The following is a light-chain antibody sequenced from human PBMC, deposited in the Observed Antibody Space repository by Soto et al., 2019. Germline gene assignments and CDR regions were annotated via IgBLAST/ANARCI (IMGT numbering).Light chain of an antibody. V-gene: IGKV3-11*01. CDR1: QSVSSY. CDR2: DAS. Sequence: ILFTQSPAILSLFPGERATLSCRASQSVSSYLAWYQQKPGKAPRLLIYDASNRATGIPARLSGSGSGTDFTLTIRGLEPEDFAVYYCQQRSNWPTFGQGTQVDIK. J-gene: IGKJ1*01. CDR3: QQRSNWPT.